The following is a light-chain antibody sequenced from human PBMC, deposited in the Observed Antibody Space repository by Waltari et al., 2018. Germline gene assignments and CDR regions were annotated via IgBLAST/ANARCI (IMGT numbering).Light chain of an antibody. V-gene: IGLV8-61*01. Sequence: WYQQTPGKSPRRLVYNADCRSSGVAGRCSGSSRGNKAAFTITGAQADDESDYYCLLYMGSGICVFGGGTKLTVL. CDR2: NAD. CDR3: LLYMGSGICV. J-gene: IGLJ3*02.